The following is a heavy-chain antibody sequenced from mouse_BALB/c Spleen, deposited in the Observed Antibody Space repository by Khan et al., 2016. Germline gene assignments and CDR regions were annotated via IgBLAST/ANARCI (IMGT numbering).Heavy chain of an antibody. J-gene: IGHJ2*01. Sequence: EVKLEESGPDLVKPSQSVSLTCTVTVYSITSHYSWHWIRHFPGNKVEWMGYIHYSGSTDYNPSLKSRNSITRDTAKNQFFLHLNSVTTEDTATYYCAGSSSGYWYYFDYWGQGTTLTVSS. CDR2: IHYSGST. CDR3: AGSSSGYWYYFDY. D-gene: IGHD3-1*01. CDR1: VYSITSHYS. V-gene: IGHV3-1*02.